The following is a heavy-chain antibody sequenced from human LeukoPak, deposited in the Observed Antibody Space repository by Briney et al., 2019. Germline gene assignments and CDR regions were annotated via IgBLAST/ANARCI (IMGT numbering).Heavy chain of an antibody. CDR1: GYTFTSYG. D-gene: IGHD6-19*01. J-gene: IGHJ3*02. Sequence: VASVKVSCTASGYTFTSYGISWVRQAPGQGLERMGWISAYNGNTNYAQKLQGRVTMTTDTSTSTAYMELRSLRSDDTAVYYCARGLQENLAWLQAFSAFDIWGQGTMVTVSS. CDR3: ARGLQENLAWLQAFSAFDI. V-gene: IGHV1-18*01. CDR2: ISAYNGNT.